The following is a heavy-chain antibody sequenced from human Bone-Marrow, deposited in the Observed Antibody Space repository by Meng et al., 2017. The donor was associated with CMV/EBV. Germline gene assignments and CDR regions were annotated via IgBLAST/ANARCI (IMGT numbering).Heavy chain of an antibody. V-gene: IGHV3-23*01. CDR1: GFTFSSYA. Sequence: GESLKISFAASGFTFSSYAMSWVRQAPGKGLEWVSAISGSGGSTYYADSVKGRFTISRDNSKNTLYLQMNSLRAEDTAVYYCAKAIFGVVIIPDNWFDPWGQGNLVTVSS. D-gene: IGHD3-3*01. CDR3: AKAIFGVVIIPDNWFDP. CDR2: ISGSGGST. J-gene: IGHJ5*02.